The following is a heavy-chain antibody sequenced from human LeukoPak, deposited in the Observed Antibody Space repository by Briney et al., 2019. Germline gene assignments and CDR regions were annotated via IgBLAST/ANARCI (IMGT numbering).Heavy chain of an antibody. Sequence: GGSLRLSCAASGFTFSSYSMNWVRQAPGKGLEWVSAISDSGNTYHADSVKGRFTISRDSSKNTLFLQMNRLRPEHAAVYYCAKAPVTTCRGAYCYPFDYWGQGTLVTVSS. J-gene: IGHJ4*02. V-gene: IGHV3-23*01. CDR2: ISDSGNT. CDR1: GFTFSSYS. D-gene: IGHD2-21*01. CDR3: AKAPVTTCRGAYCYPFDY.